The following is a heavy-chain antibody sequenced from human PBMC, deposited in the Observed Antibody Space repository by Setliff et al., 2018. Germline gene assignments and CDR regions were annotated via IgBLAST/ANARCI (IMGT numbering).Heavy chain of an antibody. D-gene: IGHD6-19*01. Sequence: TLSLTCPVSGGPISSYYWSWIRQPAGKGLEWIGHIYIGGSANYNPSLKSRVTMSIDTSKNQFSLKLNSVTAADMAVYYCAREQWLDPPGYYYMDVWAKGTTVTVSS. V-gene: IGHV4-4*07. CDR1: GGPISSYY. J-gene: IGHJ6*03. CDR3: AREQWLDPPGYYYMDV. CDR2: IYIGGSA.